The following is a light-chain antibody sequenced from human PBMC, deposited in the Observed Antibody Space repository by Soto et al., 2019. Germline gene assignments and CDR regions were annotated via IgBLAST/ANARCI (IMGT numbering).Light chain of an antibody. Sequence: ESVLTQSPGTLSLSPGERATLSCRASQSVSSSFLAWYQLKPGQAPRLLIYGASSRATGIPDRLSGSGSGTDFTLTISRLETEAFAVYYCQPYDSSPWTFGQGTKVEIK. V-gene: IGKV3-20*01. J-gene: IGKJ1*01. CDR3: QPYDSSPWT. CDR2: GAS. CDR1: QSVSSSF.